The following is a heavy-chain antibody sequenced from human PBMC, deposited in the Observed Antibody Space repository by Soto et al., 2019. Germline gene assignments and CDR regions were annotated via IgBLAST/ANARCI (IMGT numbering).Heavy chain of an antibody. D-gene: IGHD3-3*01. Sequence: SETLSLTCTVSGVSIRSNYWSWIRQPPGKGLEWIGYIYHSGSTKSDPSPKSRVTISVDTSKNQLSLKLSSVTAADTAVYYRARAGWRTTRYFDDWGQGALVTVSS. CDR1: GVSIRSNY. CDR3: ARAGWRTTRYFDD. CDR2: IYHSGST. V-gene: IGHV4-59*01. J-gene: IGHJ4*02.